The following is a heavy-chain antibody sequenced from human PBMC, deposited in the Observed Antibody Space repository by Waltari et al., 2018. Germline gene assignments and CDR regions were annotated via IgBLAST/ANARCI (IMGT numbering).Heavy chain of an antibody. Sequence: QLQLQESGPGLVKPSETLSLTCTVSGGSISSSSYYWGWIRQPPGKGLEWIGSIYYSGSTYYNPSLKSRVTISVETSKNQFSLKRSSVTAADTAVYYCARPGRDSSGWYSWYFDLWGRGTLVTVSS. CDR3: ARPGRDSSGWYSWYFDL. D-gene: IGHD6-19*01. CDR1: GGSISSSSYY. J-gene: IGHJ2*01. V-gene: IGHV4-39*01. CDR2: IYYSGST.